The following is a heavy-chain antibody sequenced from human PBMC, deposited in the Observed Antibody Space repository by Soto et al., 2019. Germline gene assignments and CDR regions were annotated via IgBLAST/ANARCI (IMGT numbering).Heavy chain of an antibody. V-gene: IGHV1-2*02. J-gene: IGHJ6*02. CDR3: ARDPPVRLWYYYGMDV. CDR1: GYTFTGYY. D-gene: IGHD3-16*01. CDR2: INPNSGGT. Sequence: QVQLVQSGAEVKKPGALVKVSCKASGYTFTGYYMHWVRQAPGQGLEWMGWINPNSGGTNYAQKFQGRVTMTRDTSISTAYMELSRLRSDDTAVYYCARDPPVRLWYYYGMDVWGQGTTVTVSS.